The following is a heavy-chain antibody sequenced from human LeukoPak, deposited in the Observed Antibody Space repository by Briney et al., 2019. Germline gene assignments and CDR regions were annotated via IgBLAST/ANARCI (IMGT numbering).Heavy chain of an antibody. D-gene: IGHD2-15*01. Sequence: SETLSLTCTVSGGSISSSSYYWGWIRQPPGKGLEWIGSIYYSGSTYYNPSLKSRVTISVDTSKNQFPLKLSSVTAADTAVYYCARGSRVVVAAPSRTNWFDPWGQGTLVTVSS. CDR2: IYYSGST. J-gene: IGHJ5*02. CDR3: ARGSRVVVAAPSRTNWFDP. V-gene: IGHV4-39*06. CDR1: GGSISSSSYY.